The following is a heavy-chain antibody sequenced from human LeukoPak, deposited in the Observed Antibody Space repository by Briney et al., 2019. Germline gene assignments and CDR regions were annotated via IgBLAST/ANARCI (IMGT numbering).Heavy chain of an antibody. Sequence: SVKVSCKASGGTFSSYAISWVRQAPGQGLEWMGRIIPIFGTANYAQKFQGRVTITTDESTSTAYMELSSLRSEDTAVYYCARDTVTIEDRWFDPWDQGTLVTVSS. CDR1: GGTFSSYA. CDR2: IIPIFGTA. J-gene: IGHJ5*02. V-gene: IGHV1-69*05. D-gene: IGHD4-11*01. CDR3: ARDTVTIEDRWFDP.